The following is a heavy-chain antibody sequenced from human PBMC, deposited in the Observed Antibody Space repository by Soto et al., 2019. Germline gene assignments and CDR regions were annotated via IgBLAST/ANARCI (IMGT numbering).Heavy chain of an antibody. D-gene: IGHD2-21*02. CDR2: IYYSGST. Sequence: PSETRSLACTVAKECITRCSPNCNRQPPGKGLEWIGYIYYSGSTNYNPSLKSRVTISVDTSKNQFSLKLSSVTAADTAVYYCARVRTGDFFFVSWFQGTLVTVSS. CDR3: ARVRTGDFFFVS. J-gene: IGHJ4*02. V-gene: IGHV4-59*01. CDR1: KECITRCS.